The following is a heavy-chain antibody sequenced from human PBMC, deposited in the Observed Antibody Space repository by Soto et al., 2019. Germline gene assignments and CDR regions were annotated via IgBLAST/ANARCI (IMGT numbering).Heavy chain of an antibody. CDR3: AKDRVEGAGYCSSTSCYEVFDY. J-gene: IGHJ4*02. V-gene: IGHV3-9*01. D-gene: IGHD2-2*01. Sequence: GGSLRLSCAASGFTFDDYAMHWVRQAPGKGLEWVSGISWNSGSIGYADSVKGRFTISRDNAKNSLYLQMNSLRAEDTALYYCAKDRVEGAGYCSSTSCYEVFDYWGQGTLVTVSS. CDR1: GFTFDDYA. CDR2: ISWNSGSI.